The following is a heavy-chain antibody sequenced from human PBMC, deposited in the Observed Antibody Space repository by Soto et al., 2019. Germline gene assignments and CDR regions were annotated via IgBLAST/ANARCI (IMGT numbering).Heavy chain of an antibody. Sequence: QVQLVQSGAEVKKPGSSVKVSCKASGGTFSSYAISWVRQAPGQGLEWMGGIIPIFGTANYAQKFQGRVTITADKSTSTAYMELRSLRSEDTAVYYCARANGYCSGGSCYSGAFDIWGQGTMVTVSS. CDR2: IIPIFGTA. CDR1: GGTFSSYA. J-gene: IGHJ3*02. V-gene: IGHV1-69*06. D-gene: IGHD2-15*01. CDR3: ARANGYCSGGSCYSGAFDI.